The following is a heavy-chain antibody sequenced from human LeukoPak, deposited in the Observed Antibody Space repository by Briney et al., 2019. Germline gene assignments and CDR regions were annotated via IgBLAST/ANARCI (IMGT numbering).Heavy chain of an antibody. CDR3: ARGVGSIHRGGWFDP. Sequence: ASMKVSCKASGYSFTGYYMHWVRQAPGQGLEWMGWINPKNGGSHSAQKFQGRVTMTRDTSISTAYMELTRLRSDDTAVYYCARGVGSIHRGGWFDPWGQGTLVTVSS. D-gene: IGHD2-15*01. CDR1: GYSFTGYY. CDR2: INPKNGGS. V-gene: IGHV1-2*02. J-gene: IGHJ5*02.